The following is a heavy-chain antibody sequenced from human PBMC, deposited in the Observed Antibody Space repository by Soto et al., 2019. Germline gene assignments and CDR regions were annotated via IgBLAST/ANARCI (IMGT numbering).Heavy chain of an antibody. V-gene: IGHV1-8*01. CDR1: GYTFTSYD. CDR3: ARGQIYFIGVSRYGVYGFDY. D-gene: IGHD2-15*01. CDR2: MNPNSGNT. Sequence: ASVKVSCKASGYTFTSYDINWVRQATGQGLEWLGWMNPNSGNTGYAQKFQGRVTMTRNTSISKAYMELSSLRSEDTAVYYFARGQIYFIGVSRYGVYGFDYCGQATLVTFSS. J-gene: IGHJ4*02.